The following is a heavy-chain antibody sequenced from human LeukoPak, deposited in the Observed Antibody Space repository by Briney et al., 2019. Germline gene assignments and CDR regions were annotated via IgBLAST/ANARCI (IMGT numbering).Heavy chain of an antibody. V-gene: IGHV3-48*04. CDR2: ITSNSNNI. Sequence: PGGSLRLSCAASGFTFSSYTMNWVRQAPGKGLEGVSCITSNSNNIFYADSVRGRFTISRDTAQNSLYLHMDSLRAEDTAIYYCARDGNLIYFDSSGYLDSWGQGTLVTVSS. J-gene: IGHJ4*02. CDR1: GFTFSSYT. D-gene: IGHD3-22*01. CDR3: ARDGNLIYFDSSGYLDS.